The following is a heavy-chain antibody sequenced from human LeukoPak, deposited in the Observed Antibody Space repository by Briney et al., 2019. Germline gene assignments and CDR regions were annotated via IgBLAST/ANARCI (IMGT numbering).Heavy chain of an antibody. CDR3: ARHGSVRSPLGP. V-gene: IGHV4-4*09. J-gene: IGHJ5*02. D-gene: IGHD3-10*01. CDR1: GGSSSSYY. Sequence: SETLSRNCTVSGGSSSSYYWSWIRQPPGKGLEWIGYIYATGSTNYNPSLKSRVTISVDTSKNQFSLNLRSVTAADTAVYYCARHGSVRSPLGPWGQGTLVTVSS. CDR2: IYATGST.